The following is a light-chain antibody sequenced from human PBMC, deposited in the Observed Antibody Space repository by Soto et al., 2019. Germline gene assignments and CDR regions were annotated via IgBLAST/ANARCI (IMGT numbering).Light chain of an antibody. J-gene: IGKJ1*01. Sequence: DIQMTQSPSSLSASVGDRVTITCRASQSISSYLNWYQQKPGKAPKLLIYAASSLQSGVPSRFSGSASGTDFTHTISSLQPEDFATYYCHQSYSTPTWTFGQGTKVEIK. V-gene: IGKV1-39*01. CDR3: HQSYSTPTWT. CDR1: QSISSY. CDR2: AAS.